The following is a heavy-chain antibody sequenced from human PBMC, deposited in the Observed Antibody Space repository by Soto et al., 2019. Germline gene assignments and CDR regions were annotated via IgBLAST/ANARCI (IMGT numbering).Heavy chain of an antibody. CDR1: GFTFSSYG. V-gene: IGHV3-33*01. CDR2: IWYDGSNK. D-gene: IGHD3-3*01. CDR3: ASGKDLRFLEWLFDPPVEYYMDV. J-gene: IGHJ6*03. Sequence: GGSLRLSCAASGFTFSSYGMHWVRQAPGKGLEWVAVIWYDGSNKYYADSVKGRFTISRDNSKNTLYLQMNSLRAEDTAVYYCASGKDLRFLEWLFDPPVEYYMDVWGKGTTVTVSS.